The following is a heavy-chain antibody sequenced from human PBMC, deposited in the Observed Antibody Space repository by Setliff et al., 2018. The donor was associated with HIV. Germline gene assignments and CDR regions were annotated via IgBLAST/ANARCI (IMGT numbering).Heavy chain of an antibody. Sequence: PGGSLRLSCAASGFTFSGYGMHWVRQAPGKGLEWVAVIWFHGINKYYADSVKGRFTISRDNSKNTVHLQMNSLRVEDTAIYYCAKQRDTGDGGYYFDNWGQGTLVTVSS. CDR2: IWFHGINK. D-gene: IGHD7-27*01. CDR1: GFTFSGYG. V-gene: IGHV3-33*06. J-gene: IGHJ4*02. CDR3: AKQRDTGDGGYYFDN.